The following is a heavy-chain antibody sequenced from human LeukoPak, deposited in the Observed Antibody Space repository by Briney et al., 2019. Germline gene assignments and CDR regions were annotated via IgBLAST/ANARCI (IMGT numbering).Heavy chain of an antibody. CDR1: GYTFTKSDY. CDR2: INPSDGTT. V-gene: IGHV1-46*01. Sequence: ASVKVSCKASGYTFTKSDYMHWVRQAPGQGLEWMGIINPSDGTTFYAQKFQGRVTMTRDTSTNTVYVELSSLRSEDTAVFYCARGPTDMDFDYWGQGSLVTVSS. J-gene: IGHJ4*02. CDR3: ARGPTDMDFDY.